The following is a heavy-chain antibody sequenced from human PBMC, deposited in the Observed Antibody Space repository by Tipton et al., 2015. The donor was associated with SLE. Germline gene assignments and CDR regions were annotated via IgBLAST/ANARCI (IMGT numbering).Heavy chain of an antibody. V-gene: IGHV4-4*08. CDR3: ARDLAIFGVVPFNYMDI. Sequence: TLSLTCTVSGGSISGYYWSWIRQPPGKGLEWIAYIHSSGSTNYNPSLKSRVTISFDMSKNQVSLKLNSVTAADTAVYYCARDLAIFGVVPFNYMDIWGKGTTVTVSS. J-gene: IGHJ6*03. D-gene: IGHD3-3*01. CDR2: IHSSGST. CDR1: GGSISGYY.